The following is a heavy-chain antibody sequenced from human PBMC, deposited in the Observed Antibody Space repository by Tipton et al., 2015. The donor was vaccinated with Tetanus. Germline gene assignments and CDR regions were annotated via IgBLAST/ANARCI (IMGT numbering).Heavy chain of an antibody. Sequence: TLSLTCAVYGGSFGGYYWSWIRQPPGKGLEWIGEINHSGSTNYNPSLKSRVTISVDTSKNQFSLKLSSVTAADTAVYYCARGWLVVVPAAMIRYYYYYGMDVWGQGTTVTVSS. CDR1: GGSFGGYY. V-gene: IGHV4-34*01. D-gene: IGHD2-2*01. CDR2: INHSGST. CDR3: ARGWLVVVPAAMIRYYYYYGMDV. J-gene: IGHJ6*02.